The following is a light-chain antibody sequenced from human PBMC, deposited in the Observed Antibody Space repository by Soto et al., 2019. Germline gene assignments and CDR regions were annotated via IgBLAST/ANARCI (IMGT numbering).Light chain of an antibody. V-gene: IGLV1-40*01. J-gene: IGLJ2*01. Sequence: QAVVTQPPSVSGAPGQRVTISCTGSNSNIGAGYNVHWYQQFPGAAPKLLIYGNNNRPSGVPDRFSGSKSGTSASLAITGLQAEDEADYYCQSYDSSLSAYVVFGGGTKVTVL. CDR2: GNN. CDR1: NSNIGAGYN. CDR3: QSYDSSLSAYVV.